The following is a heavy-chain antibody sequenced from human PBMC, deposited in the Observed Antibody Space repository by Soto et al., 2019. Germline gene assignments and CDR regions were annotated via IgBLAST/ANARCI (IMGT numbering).Heavy chain of an antibody. CDR1: GFTFSSYS. CDR2: ISSSSSTI. D-gene: IGHD6-13*01. Sequence: GSLRLSCAASGFTFSSYSMNWVRQAPGKGLEWVSYISSSSSTIYYADSVKGRFTISRDNAKNSLYLQMNSLRDEDTAVYYCAREEGSSWYGEPTYYYGMDVWGQGTTVTVSS. CDR3: AREEGSSWYGEPTYYYGMDV. V-gene: IGHV3-48*02. J-gene: IGHJ6*02.